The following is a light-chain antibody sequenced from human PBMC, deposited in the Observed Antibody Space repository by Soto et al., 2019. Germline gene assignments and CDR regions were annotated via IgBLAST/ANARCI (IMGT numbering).Light chain of an antibody. V-gene: IGLV4-69*01. Sequence: QPVLTQPPSASASLGASVKLTCTLSSGHSSYAIAWHQKQPEKGPRYLMDLNNDGSHTKGDGIPDRFSGSSSGAERYLIISSLQSEDEADYYCSSFAGSNTWVFGGGTKLTVL. J-gene: IGLJ3*02. CDR3: SSFAGSNTWV. CDR2: LNNDGSH. CDR1: SGHSSYA.